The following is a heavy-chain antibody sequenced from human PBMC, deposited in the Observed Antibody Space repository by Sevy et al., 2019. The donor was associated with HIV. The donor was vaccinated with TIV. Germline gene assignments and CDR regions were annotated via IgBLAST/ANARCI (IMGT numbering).Heavy chain of an antibody. D-gene: IGHD2-2*01. CDR1: GFTFSNAW. V-gene: IGHV3-15*01. CDR2: FKSKTDGGTT. J-gene: IGHJ3*02. Sequence: GGSLRLSCAASGFTFSNAWMSWVRQAPGKGLEWVGRFKSKTDGGTTDHAAPVKGRFTISRDDSKNTLYLQMNSLKTEDTAMYYCTTGVPSAATSGRNAFDIWGQGTMVTVSS. CDR3: TTGVPSAATSGRNAFDI.